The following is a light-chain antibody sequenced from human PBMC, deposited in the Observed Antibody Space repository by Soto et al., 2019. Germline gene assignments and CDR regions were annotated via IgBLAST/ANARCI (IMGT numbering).Light chain of an antibody. CDR2: DAS. J-gene: IGKJ4*01. V-gene: IGKV3-11*01. Sequence: EIVLTQSPATLSLSPGERATLSCRASQSVSFYLAWYQQKPGQAPRLLIYDASNRAAGIPARFSGSGSGTDFTLTISSLEPEDFAVYYCQQRSNWPPVFGGGTKVDIK. CDR1: QSVSFY. CDR3: QQRSNWPPV.